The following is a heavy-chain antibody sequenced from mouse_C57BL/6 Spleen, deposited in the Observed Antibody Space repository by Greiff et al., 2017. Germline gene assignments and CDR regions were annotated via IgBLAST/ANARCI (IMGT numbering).Heavy chain of an antibody. CDR1: GYTFTDYE. CDR3: TRSYEYDYFDY. CDR2: IDPETGGT. Sequence: QVQLQQSGAELVRPGASVTLSCKASGYTFTDYEMHWVKQTPVHGLEWIGAIDPETGGTAYNQKFKGKAILTADKSSSTAYMELRSLTSEDSAVYYCTRSYEYDYFDYWGQGTTLTVSS. V-gene: IGHV1-15*01. D-gene: IGHD2-4*01. J-gene: IGHJ2*01.